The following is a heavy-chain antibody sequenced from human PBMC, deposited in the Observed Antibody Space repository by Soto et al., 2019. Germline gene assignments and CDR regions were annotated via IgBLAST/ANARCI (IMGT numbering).Heavy chain of an antibody. CDR3: ARDSKKAYYDFWSGYYSRYGMDG. CDR1: GFTFSSYS. D-gene: IGHD3-3*01. CDR2: ISSSSYI. Sequence: GGSLRLSCAASGFTFSSYSMNWVRQAPGKGLEWVSSISSSSYIYYADSVKGRFTISRDNAKNSLYLQMNSLRAEDTAEYYCARDSKKAYYDFWSGYYSRYGMDGWGQGTTVTVSS. V-gene: IGHV3-21*01. J-gene: IGHJ6*02.